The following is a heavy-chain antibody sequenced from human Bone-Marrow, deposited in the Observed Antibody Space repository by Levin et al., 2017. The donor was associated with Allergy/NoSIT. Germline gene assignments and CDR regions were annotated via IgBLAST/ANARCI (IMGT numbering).Heavy chain of an antibody. CDR2: IWHDGSKQ. Sequence: GGSLRLSCEGSGFTFSNFGMHWVRQTPGKGLEWLALIWHDGSKQYYGDSVKGRLTISRDNSKNTLYLQMSRPRAEDTALYFWERDQLTYHYDKGGFQQQERNFDLWGRGILVTVSS. J-gene: IGHJ2*01. V-gene: IGHV3-33*01. D-gene: IGHD3-22*01. CDR3: ERDQLTYHYDKGGFQQQERNFDL. CDR1: GFTFSNFG.